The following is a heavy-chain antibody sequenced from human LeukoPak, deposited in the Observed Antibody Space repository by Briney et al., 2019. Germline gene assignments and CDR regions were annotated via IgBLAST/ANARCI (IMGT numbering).Heavy chain of an antibody. CDR2: IYYSGST. J-gene: IGHJ6*02. CDR1: GGSISSGGYY. D-gene: IGHD2-2*01. V-gene: IGHV4-31*03. CDR3: ARACSSTSCRDGYYYGMDV. Sequence: PSETLSLTCTVSGGSISSGGYYWSWIRQHPGKSLEWIGYIYYSGSTYYNPSLKSRVTISVDTSKNQFSLKLSSVTAADTAVYYCARACSSTSCRDGYYYGMDVWGQGTTVTVSS.